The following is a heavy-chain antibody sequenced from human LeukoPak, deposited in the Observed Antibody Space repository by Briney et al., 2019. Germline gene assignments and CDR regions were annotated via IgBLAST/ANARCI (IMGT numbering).Heavy chain of an antibody. CDR3: ARENYGFDY. D-gene: IGHD3-16*01. V-gene: IGHV3-30-3*01. CDR1: GFTFSTYA. CDR2: ISYDGSNK. J-gene: IGHJ4*02. Sequence: GGSLRLSCAASGFTFSTYAMHWVRQAPGKGLEWVAVISYDGSNKYYADSVKGRFTISRDNSRDTVYLQMKSLRAEDTSVYYCARENYGFDYWGQGTLVTVSS.